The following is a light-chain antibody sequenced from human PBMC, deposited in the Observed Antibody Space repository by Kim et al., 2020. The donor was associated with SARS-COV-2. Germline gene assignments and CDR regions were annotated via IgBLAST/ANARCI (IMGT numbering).Light chain of an antibody. CDR1: QSLLHSNGYNY. Sequence: EPASISCRSSQSLLHSNGYNYLDWYLQKPGQPPQLLIYWGSNRASGVSDRFSGGGSGTDFTLKISRVEAEDVGVYYCMQAVQIPLIFGGGTKLEIK. CDR2: WGS. V-gene: IGKV2-28*01. CDR3: MQAVQIPLI. J-gene: IGKJ4*01.